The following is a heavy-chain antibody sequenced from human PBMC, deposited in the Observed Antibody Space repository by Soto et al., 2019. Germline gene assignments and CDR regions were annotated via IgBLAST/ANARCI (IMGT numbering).Heavy chain of an antibody. D-gene: IGHD2-2*01. CDR3: AKDRVEVPAAPY. V-gene: IGHV3-23*01. Sequence: GGSLRLSCAASGFTFSSYVMGWVRQAPGKGLEWVSAISGSGGRTFYADSVKGRFTISRDNSKNTLYLQMNSLRAEDTAVYYCAKDRVEVPAAPYWGQGTLVTVSS. CDR2: ISGSGGRT. J-gene: IGHJ4*02. CDR1: GFTFSSYV.